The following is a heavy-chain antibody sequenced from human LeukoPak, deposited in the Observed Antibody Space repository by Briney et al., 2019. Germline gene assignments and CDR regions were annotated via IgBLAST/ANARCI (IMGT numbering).Heavy chain of an antibody. CDR2: IYHTGIT. V-gene: IGHV4-30-4*01. Sequence: SQTLSLTCTVSGASISSAGYYWSWIRQPPGTGLEWIGYIYHTGITYYNPSLKSRVTISVDTSKNQFSLKLSSAPAADTAVYYCAGLYNYYFDYWGQGALVTVSS. D-gene: IGHD5-24*01. CDR3: AGLYNYYFDY. J-gene: IGHJ4*02. CDR1: GASISSAGYY.